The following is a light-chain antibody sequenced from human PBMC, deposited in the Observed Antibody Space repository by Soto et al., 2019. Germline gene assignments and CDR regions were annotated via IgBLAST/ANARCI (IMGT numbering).Light chain of an antibody. CDR2: GAS. V-gene: IGKV3-15*01. Sequence: EIVMTQSPATLSLSPGERATLSCRASQSVSSNLAWYQQKPGQAPRLLIYGASTRAPGIPARFSGSESGTEFTLTITRLQSEDFAVYYCQQYNTWPTFGQGTKVDIK. J-gene: IGKJ1*01. CDR1: QSVSSN. CDR3: QQYNTWPT.